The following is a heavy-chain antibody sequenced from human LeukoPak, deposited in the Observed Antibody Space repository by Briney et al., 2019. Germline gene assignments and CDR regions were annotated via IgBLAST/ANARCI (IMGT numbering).Heavy chain of an antibody. J-gene: IGHJ4*02. CDR3: AREGDSSGYYYY. V-gene: IGHV1-69*13. CDR1: GGTFSSYA. D-gene: IGHD3-22*01. Sequence: GASVKVSCKASGGTFSSYAISWVRQAPGQGLEWMGGIIPIFGTANYAQKFQGIVTITADESTSTAYMELSSLRSEDTAVYYCAREGDSSGYYYYWGQGTLVTVSS. CDR2: IIPIFGTA.